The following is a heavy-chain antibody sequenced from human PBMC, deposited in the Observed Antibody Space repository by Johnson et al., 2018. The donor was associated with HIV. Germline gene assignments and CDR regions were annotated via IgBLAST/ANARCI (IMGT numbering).Heavy chain of an antibody. Sequence: VQLVEPGGGLVWPGETVRLSCVASGCTCRGYEMTWVRQAAGKGLEWVAHIKQGGREKYYVDSLKGRITTSRDNAKKSLYLQMNSLRAEDTAVYYCARENWGQRMNAFDIWGQGTMVTVSS. D-gene: IGHD7-27*01. CDR2: IKQGGREK. CDR1: GCTCRGYE. V-gene: IGHV3-7*01. CDR3: ARENWGQRMNAFDI. J-gene: IGHJ3*02.